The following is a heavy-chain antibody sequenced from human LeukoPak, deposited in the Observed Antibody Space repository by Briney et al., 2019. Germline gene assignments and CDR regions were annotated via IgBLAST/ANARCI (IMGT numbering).Heavy chain of an antibody. V-gene: IGHV3-21*01. J-gene: IGHJ4*02. D-gene: IGHD1-1*01. Sequence: GGSLRLSCVASGFTFSDCSLNWVRQAPGKGLEWLSSIRKDSSELFYADSVRGQFTISRDNAKNSLYLQMNSLRVEDTAVYYCAKDLQQLEAFDSWGQGTLVTVSS. CDR2: IRKDSSEL. CDR3: AKDLQQLEAFDS. CDR1: GFTFSDCS.